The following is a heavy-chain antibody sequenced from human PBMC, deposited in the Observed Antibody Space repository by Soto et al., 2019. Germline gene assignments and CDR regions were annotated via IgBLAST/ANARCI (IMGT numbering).Heavy chain of an antibody. CDR1: GYTFTGYY. J-gene: IGHJ4*02. Sequence: ASVKVSCKASGYTFTGYYMHWVRQAPGQGLEWMGWINPNSGGTNYAQKFQGRVTMTRDTSISTAYMELSRLRSDDTAVYYCARVLIVVVITRDYYFDYWGQGTLVTVS. V-gene: IGHV1-2*02. CDR2: INPNSGGT. CDR3: ARVLIVVVITRDYYFDY. D-gene: IGHD3-22*01.